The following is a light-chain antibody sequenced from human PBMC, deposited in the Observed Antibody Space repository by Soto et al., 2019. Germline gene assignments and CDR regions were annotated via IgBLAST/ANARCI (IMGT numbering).Light chain of an antibody. V-gene: IGKV2-28*01. CDR1: QSLLHSDGYNY. CDR3: MQALQTPLT. Sequence: DIVMTQSPLSLPVTPGEPASISCRSSQSLLHSDGYNYLDWYLQKPGQSPQLLICLASNRASGVPDRFSGSGSGTEFTLKISRVEAEDVGVYYCMQALQTPLTFGGGTKVEIK. CDR2: LAS. J-gene: IGKJ4*01.